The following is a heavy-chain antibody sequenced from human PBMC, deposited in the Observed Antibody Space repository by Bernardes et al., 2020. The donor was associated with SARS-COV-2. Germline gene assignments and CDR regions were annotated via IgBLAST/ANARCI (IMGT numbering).Heavy chain of an antibody. CDR1: GFTFSSYS. CDR3: ARDFLRSGYYGMDV. V-gene: IGHV3-48*02. Sequence: GGSLRLSCAASGFTFSSYSMNWVRQAPGKGLEWVSYISSSSSTIYYADSVKGRFTISRDNAKNSLYLQMNSLRDEDTAVYYCARDFLRSGYYGMDVWGQGTTVTVSS. D-gene: IGHD3-10*01. J-gene: IGHJ6*02. CDR2: ISSSSSTI.